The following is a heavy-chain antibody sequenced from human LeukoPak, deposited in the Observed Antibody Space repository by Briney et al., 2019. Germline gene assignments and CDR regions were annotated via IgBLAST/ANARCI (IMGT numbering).Heavy chain of an antibody. CDR2: ISYDGSNK. CDR3: ARGYYDSSGYCDY. V-gene: IGHV3-30-3*01. D-gene: IGHD3-22*01. Sequence: PGRSLRLSCAASGFTFSSYAMHWVRQAPGKGLEWVAVISYDGSNKYYADSVKGRFTISRDNSENTLYLQMNSLRAEDTAVYYCARGYYDSSGYCDYWGQGTLVTVSS. CDR1: GFTFSSYA. J-gene: IGHJ4*02.